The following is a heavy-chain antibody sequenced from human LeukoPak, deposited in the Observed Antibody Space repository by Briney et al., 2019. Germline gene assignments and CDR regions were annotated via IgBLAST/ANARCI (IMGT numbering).Heavy chain of an antibody. V-gene: IGHV4-34*01. Sequence: PSETLSLTCAVYGGSFSGYYWSWIRQPPGKGLEWIGEINHSGSTNYNPSLKSRVTISVDTSKNQFSLKLSSVTAADTAVYYCARHRRALLAFDIWGQGTMVTVSS. CDR3: ARHRRALLAFDI. CDR1: GGSFSGYY. J-gene: IGHJ3*02. D-gene: IGHD2-8*02. CDR2: INHSGST.